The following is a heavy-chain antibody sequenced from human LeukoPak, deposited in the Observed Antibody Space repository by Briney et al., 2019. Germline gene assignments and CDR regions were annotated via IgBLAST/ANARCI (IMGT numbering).Heavy chain of an antibody. V-gene: IGHV4-39*01. Sequence: SETLSLTCTVSGGSISSSSYYWGWIRQPPGKGLEWIGSIYYSGSTYYNPSLKSRVTISVDTSKNQFSLKLSSVTAADTAVYYCARQGRMITFGGVISYWGQGTLVTVSS. J-gene: IGHJ4*02. D-gene: IGHD3-16*02. CDR1: GGSISSSSYY. CDR2: IYYSGST. CDR3: ARQGRMITFGGVISY.